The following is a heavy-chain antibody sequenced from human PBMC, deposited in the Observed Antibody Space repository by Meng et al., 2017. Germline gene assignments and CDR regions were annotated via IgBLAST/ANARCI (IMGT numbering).Heavy chain of an antibody. D-gene: IGHD1/OR15-1a*01. V-gene: IGHV6-1*01. CDR2: TYYRSKWYN. CDR3: AVSAQLEQPYYYYYYGMDV. CDR1: GDSVSSNSAA. Sequence: SQTLSLTCAISGDSVSSNSAAWNWIRQSPSRGLEWLGRTYYRSKWYNDYAVSVKSRITINPDTSKNQFSLQLNSVTPEDTAVYYCAVSAQLEQPYYYYYYGMDVWGQGTTVTVSS. J-gene: IGHJ6*02.